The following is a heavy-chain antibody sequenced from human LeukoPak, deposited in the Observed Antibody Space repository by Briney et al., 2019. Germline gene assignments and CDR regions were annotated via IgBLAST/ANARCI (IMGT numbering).Heavy chain of an antibody. CDR1: GLTFSSYW. D-gene: IGHD4-17*01. CDR3: ARDYGDPGYYYYGMDV. CDR2: IKQDGSEK. V-gene: IGHV3-7*01. J-gene: IGHJ6*02. Sequence: GGALRLSWAASGLTFSSYWMSWVRQAPGKGLEWVANIKQDGSEKYYVDSVKGRFTISRDNAKNSLYLQMNSLRAEDTAVYYCARDYGDPGYYYYGMDVWGQGTTVTVSS.